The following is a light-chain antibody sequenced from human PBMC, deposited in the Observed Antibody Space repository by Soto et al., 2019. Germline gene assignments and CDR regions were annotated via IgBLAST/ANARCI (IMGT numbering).Light chain of an antibody. CDR2: AVS. V-gene: IGLV2-14*01. J-gene: IGLJ1*01. CDR3: SSYTSSSTLYV. CDR1: SSDVGGYNY. Sequence: QSALTQPASVSGSPGQSITISSTGTSSDVGGYNYVSWYQQHPGKAPKLMIYAVSNRPSGVSNRFSGSKSGNTASLTISGLQAEDEADYYCSSYTSSSTLYVFGTGTKVTVL.